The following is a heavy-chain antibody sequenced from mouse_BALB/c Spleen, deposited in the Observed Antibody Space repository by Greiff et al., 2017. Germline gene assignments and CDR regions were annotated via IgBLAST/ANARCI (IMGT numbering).Heavy chain of an antibody. V-gene: IGHV2-9*02. Sequence: VQLQQSGPGLVAPSQCLSITCTVSGFSLTSYGVHWVRQPPGKGLEWLGVIWAGGSTNDNSALMSRLAISKDNAKSQVFLKMNSLQTDDTSMYYCDRGDDGYSCAYWGQGTLVTVSA. CDR3: DRGDDGYSCAY. D-gene: IGHD2-3*01. CDR2: IWAGGST. CDR1: GFSLTSYG. J-gene: IGHJ3*01.